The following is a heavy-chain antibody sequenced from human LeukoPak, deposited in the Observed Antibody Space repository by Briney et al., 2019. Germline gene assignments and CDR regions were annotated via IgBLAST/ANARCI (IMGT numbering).Heavy chain of an antibody. CDR2: ISRSSSYI. CDR3: ARDRGYSYGFPPPFDY. V-gene: IGHV3-21*01. Sequence: GGSLRLSCAASGFTFSSYSMNWVRQAPGKGLEWVSSISRSSSYIYYADSVKGRFTISRDNAKKSLYLQMSSLRAEDTAMYYCARDRGYSYGFPPPFDYWGQGTLVTVSS. D-gene: IGHD5-18*01. CDR1: GFTFSSYS. J-gene: IGHJ4*02.